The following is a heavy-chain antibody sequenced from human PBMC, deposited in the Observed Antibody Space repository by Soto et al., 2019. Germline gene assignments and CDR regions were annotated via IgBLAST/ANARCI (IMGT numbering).Heavy chain of an antibody. V-gene: IGHV4-59*01. CDR3: AWSLYGYVWGSYRFNWFDH. CDR1: GGSISSYY. Sequence: PSETLSLTCTVSGGSISSYYWSWIRQPPGKGLEWIGYIYYSGSTNYNPSLKSRVTISVDTSKNQFSLKLSSVTAADTAVYYCAWSLYGYVWGSYRFNWFDHWGQGTLVTVSS. J-gene: IGHJ5*02. CDR2: IYYSGST. D-gene: IGHD3-16*02.